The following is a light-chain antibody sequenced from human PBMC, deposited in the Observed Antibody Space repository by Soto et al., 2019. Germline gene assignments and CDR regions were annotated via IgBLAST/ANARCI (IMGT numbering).Light chain of an antibody. CDR2: GAS. CDR1: QSVRSSS. Sequence: EIGLTQSPGTLSLSPGERATLSCRASQSVRSSSLAWYQQKPGQAPRLLIYGASSRATGIPDRFSGSGSGTDFTLTISRLEPEDFAVFYCQQYGSSPYTFGQGTKLEIK. V-gene: IGKV3-20*01. J-gene: IGKJ2*01. CDR3: QQYGSSPYT.